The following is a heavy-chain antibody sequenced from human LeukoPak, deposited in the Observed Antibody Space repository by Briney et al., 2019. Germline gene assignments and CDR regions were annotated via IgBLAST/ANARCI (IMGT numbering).Heavy chain of an antibody. Sequence: SETLSLTCAVYGGSFSGYYWSWIRQPPGKGLEWIGEINHSGSTNYNPSLKSRVTISVDTSKNQFSLKLSSVTAADTAVYYCARGRQASYYSYYYYGMDVWGQGTTVTVSS. J-gene: IGHJ6*02. V-gene: IGHV4-34*01. D-gene: IGHD3-10*01. CDR1: GGSFSGYY. CDR3: ARGRQASYYSYYYYGMDV. CDR2: INHSGST.